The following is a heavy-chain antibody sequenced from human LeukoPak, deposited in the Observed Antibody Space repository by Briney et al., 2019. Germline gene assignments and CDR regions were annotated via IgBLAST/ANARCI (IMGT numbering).Heavy chain of an antibody. CDR2: INPNSGGT. CDR3: ARELNVGDAFDI. Sequence: ASVKVSCKASGYTFTGYYMHWVRQAPGQGLEWMGWINPNSGGTNYAQKFQGRVTMTRDTSISTAYMELSRLRSDDTAVYYCARELNVGDAFDIWGQGTMVTVSS. V-gene: IGHV1-2*02. D-gene: IGHD1-1*01. CDR1: GYTFTGYY. J-gene: IGHJ3*02.